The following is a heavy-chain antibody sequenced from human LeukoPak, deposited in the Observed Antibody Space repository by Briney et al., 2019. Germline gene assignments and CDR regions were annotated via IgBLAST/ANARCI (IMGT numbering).Heavy chain of an antibody. V-gene: IGHV3-66*01. CDR1: GFTVSSNY. CDR2: IYSGGST. D-gene: IGHD3-10*01. J-gene: IGHJ6*03. Sequence: GGSLRLSCAASGFTVSSNYMSWVRQAPGKGLEWASVIYSGGSTYYADSVKGRFTISRDNSKNTLYLQMNSLRAEDTAVYYCARDGSGDYYMDVWGKGTTVTISS. CDR3: ARDGSGDYYMDV.